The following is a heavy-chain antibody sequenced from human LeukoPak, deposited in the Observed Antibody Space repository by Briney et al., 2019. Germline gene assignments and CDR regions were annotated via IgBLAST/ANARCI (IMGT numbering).Heavy chain of an antibody. CDR2: INSDGSST. V-gene: IGHV3-74*01. CDR3: RGGGNDAFDI. Sequence: GGSLRLSCAASGFTFSSYWMHWVRQAPGKGPVWVSRINSDGSSTSCADSVKGRFTISRDNAKNTLYLQMNSLRAEDTAVYYCRGGGNDAFDIWGQGTMVTVSS. D-gene: IGHD4-23*01. CDR1: GFTFSSYW. J-gene: IGHJ3*02.